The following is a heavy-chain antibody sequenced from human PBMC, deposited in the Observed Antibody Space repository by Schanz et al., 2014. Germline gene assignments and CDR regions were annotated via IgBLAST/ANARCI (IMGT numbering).Heavy chain of an antibody. J-gene: IGHJ4*02. CDR1: RFTFSSYS. V-gene: IGHV3-21*01. Sequence: EVQLVESGGGLVKPGGSLRLSCEASRFTFSSYSFNWVRQAPGKGLEWVSSITASGDYMNYADSVKGRFTISRDNARXPPYLQMNHLRVADTAVYYCARGPAYGSGSYSSYWGQGTLVTVSS. CDR3: ARGPAYGSGSYSSY. D-gene: IGHD3-10*01. CDR2: ITASGDYM.